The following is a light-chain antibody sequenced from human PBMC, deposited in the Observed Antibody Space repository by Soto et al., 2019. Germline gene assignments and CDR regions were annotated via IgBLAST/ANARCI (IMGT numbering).Light chain of an antibody. CDR1: QSVSSSF. V-gene: IGKV3-20*01. CDR3: QQYVSSPWA. Sequence: EIVLAQSPGTLSLSPGESATLSCRASQSVSSSFLAWYQQKAGQAPRLLIYGASRRATGIPGRFSGSGSGTDFTLTISRLEPEDFAVYYCQQYVSSPWAFGQGTKVEI. J-gene: IGKJ1*01. CDR2: GAS.